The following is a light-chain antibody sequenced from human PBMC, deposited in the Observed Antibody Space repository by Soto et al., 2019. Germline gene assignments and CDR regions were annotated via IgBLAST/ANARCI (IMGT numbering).Light chain of an antibody. Sequence: QSVLTQPPSASGTPGQRVTISCSGSDSNIGSNGVNWYQHLPGMAPKLLTHSNDHRPSGVADRFSCSKSGTSASLAISGLQSEDEADYYCAAWDDILNGWVFGGGTQLTVL. CDR3: AAWDDILNGWV. CDR1: DSNIGSNG. V-gene: IGLV1-44*01. CDR2: SND. J-gene: IGLJ3*02.